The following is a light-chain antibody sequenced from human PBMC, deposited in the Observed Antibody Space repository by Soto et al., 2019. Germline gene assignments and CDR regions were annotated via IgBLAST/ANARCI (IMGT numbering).Light chain of an antibody. CDR3: QQYNNWPPLT. Sequence: EIVMTQSPATLSVPPGERATFSCRASQSISSNLAWYQQKPGQAPRLLIYGASTRATGIPARFSGSGSGTEFTLTISSLQSEDFAVYYCQQYNNWPPLTFGGGTKVEIK. J-gene: IGKJ4*01. CDR1: QSISSN. CDR2: GAS. V-gene: IGKV3-15*01.